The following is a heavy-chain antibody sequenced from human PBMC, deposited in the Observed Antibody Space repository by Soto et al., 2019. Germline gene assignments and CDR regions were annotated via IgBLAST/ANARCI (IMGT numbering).Heavy chain of an antibody. CDR2: IYWNDDK. D-gene: IGHD6-13*01. CDR1: GLSLSTSGVG. J-gene: IGHJ5*02. CDR3: AHRGSSSWYHWFDP. Sequence: SGPTLVNPTQTLTLTCTFSGLSLSTSGVGVGWIRQPPGKALEWLALIYWNDDKRYSPSLKSRLTITKDTSKNQVVLTMTNMDPVDTATYYCAHRGSSSWYHWFDPWGQGTLVTVSS. V-gene: IGHV2-5*01.